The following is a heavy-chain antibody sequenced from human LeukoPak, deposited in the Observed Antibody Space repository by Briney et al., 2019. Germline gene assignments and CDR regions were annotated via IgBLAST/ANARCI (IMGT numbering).Heavy chain of an antibody. D-gene: IGHD3-22*01. CDR1: GFTVSSNY. CDR3: ASLDYYDSSGYQDY. V-gene: IGHV3-53*01. J-gene: IGHJ4*02. CDR2: IYSGGST. Sequence: HPGGSLRLSCAASGFTVSSNYMSWVRQAPGKGLEWVSVIYSGGSTYYADSVKGRFTISRDNYKNTLYLQMNSLRVEDTAVYYCASLDYYDSSGYQDYWGQGTLVTVSS.